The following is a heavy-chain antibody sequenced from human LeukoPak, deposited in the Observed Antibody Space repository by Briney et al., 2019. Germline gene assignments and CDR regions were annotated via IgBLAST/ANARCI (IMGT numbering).Heavy chain of an antibody. J-gene: IGHJ4*02. V-gene: IGHV3-7*04. CDR3: ARFVTVTTPFRVFDY. D-gene: IGHD4-17*01. Sequence: PGGSLRLSCEASGIVFSDAWMSWVRQAPGKGLEWVANIKQDGSEKYYVDSVKGRFTISRDNAKNSLYLQMNSLRAEDTAVYYCARFVTVTTPFRVFDYWGQGTLVTVSS. CDR1: GIVFSDAW. CDR2: IKQDGSEK.